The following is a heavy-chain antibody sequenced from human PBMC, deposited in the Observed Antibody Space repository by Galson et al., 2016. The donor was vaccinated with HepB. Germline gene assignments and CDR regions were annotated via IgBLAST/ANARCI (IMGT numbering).Heavy chain of an antibody. V-gene: IGHV1-2*02. D-gene: IGHD6-13*01. J-gene: IGHJ6*02. CDR3: AREGGYSSSSGYFYYGMDV. CDR2: INPNTGDT. CDR1: GYTFTGYY. Sequence: SVKVSCKASGYTFTGYYMHWVRQAPGQGLEWMGWINPNTGDTNYGQKLQGRVTMTRDTSINTDYMELRRLKSDDTAVYDCAREGGYSSSSGYFYYGMDVWGQGTTVTVAS.